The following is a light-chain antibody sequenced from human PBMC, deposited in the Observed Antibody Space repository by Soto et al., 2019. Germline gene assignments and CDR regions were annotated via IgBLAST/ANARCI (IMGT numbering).Light chain of an antibody. Sequence: QSVLTQHASVSGSPGQSITISCAGTSSDIGGSNYVSWYQQHPGKAPKLMIYGVSNRPSGVSNRFSGSKSGNTASLTISGLQAEDEADYFCYSSRSSSSTFYVFGTGTKLTVL. J-gene: IGLJ1*01. CDR1: SSDIGGSNY. V-gene: IGLV2-14*03. CDR2: GVS. CDR3: YSSRSSSSTFYV.